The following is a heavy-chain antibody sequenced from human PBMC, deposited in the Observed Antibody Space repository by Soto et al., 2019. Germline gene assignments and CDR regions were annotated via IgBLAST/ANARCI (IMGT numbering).Heavy chain of an antibody. CDR3: ARDGSYGDYYWFDP. J-gene: IGHJ5*02. V-gene: IGHV4-31*03. CDR1: GGSISSGAYY. CDR2: IHYSGST. Sequence: SETLSLTCTVSGGSISSGAYYCSWIRQHPGKGLEWIGYIHYSGSTYYNPSLKSRITISVDTSKNQFSLKLSSVSAADTALYFCARDGSYGDYYWFDPWGQGTLVTVSS. D-gene: IGHD4-17*01.